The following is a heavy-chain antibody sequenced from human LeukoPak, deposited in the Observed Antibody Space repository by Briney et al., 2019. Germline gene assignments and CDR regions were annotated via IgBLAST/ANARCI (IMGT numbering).Heavy chain of an antibody. CDR3: ASGYMYGGDF. Sequence: GGSLRLSCAASGFTFSSYEMHWVRQAPGKGLEWVSHISSSGSNTHYTDSVKGRFTISRGNARNSLYMQMNSLRAEDTAVYYCASGYMYGGDFWGQGTLVTVSS. J-gene: IGHJ4*02. CDR2: ISSSGSNT. D-gene: IGHD5-18*01. CDR1: GFTFSSYE. V-gene: IGHV3-48*03.